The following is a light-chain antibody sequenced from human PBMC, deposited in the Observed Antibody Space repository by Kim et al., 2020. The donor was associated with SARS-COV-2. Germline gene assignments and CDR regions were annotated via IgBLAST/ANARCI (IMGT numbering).Light chain of an antibody. Sequence: GQSFTIACTGTSSDVGGYNYVSWYQQHPGKAPILVIYEVSKRPSGVPDRFSGSKSGNTASLTVSGLQAEDEADYYCSSYAGSNLYVFGTGTKVTVL. CDR1: SSDVGGYNY. CDR2: EVS. CDR3: SSYAGSNLYV. J-gene: IGLJ1*01. V-gene: IGLV2-8*01.